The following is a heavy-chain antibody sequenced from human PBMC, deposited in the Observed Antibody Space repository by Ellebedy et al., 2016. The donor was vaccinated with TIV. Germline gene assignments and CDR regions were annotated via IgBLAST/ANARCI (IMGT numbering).Heavy chain of an antibody. Sequence: ASVKVSCKTSGYTFRYYGISWVRQVPGQGLEWMVWISGYDGHTEYAQKFRGRVTMTTDTSTTTAYMELRSLRSDDTAVYYCGRDRLGELSGWFDTWGQGSLVTVSS. J-gene: IGHJ5*02. CDR2: ISGYDGHT. CDR3: GRDRLGELSGWFDT. V-gene: IGHV1-18*01. D-gene: IGHD3-16*02. CDR1: GYTFRYYG.